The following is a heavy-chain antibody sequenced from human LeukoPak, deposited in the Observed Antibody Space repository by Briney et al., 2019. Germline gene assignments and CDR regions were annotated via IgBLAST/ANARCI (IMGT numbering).Heavy chain of an antibody. Sequence: GGSLRLSCAASGFTVSSNYMSWVRQAPGKGLEWVSVIYSGGSTYYADSVKGRFTISRDNSKNTLYLQMNSLRAEDTAVYYCARESLAAAGPHYYYYYGMDVWGQGTTVTVS. V-gene: IGHV3-53*01. CDR2: IYSGGST. CDR1: GFTVSSNY. CDR3: ARESLAAAGPHYYYYYGMDV. J-gene: IGHJ6*02. D-gene: IGHD6-13*01.